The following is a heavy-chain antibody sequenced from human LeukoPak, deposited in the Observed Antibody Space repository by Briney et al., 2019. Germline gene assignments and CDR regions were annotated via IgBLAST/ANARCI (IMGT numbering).Heavy chain of an antibody. J-gene: IGHJ3*02. V-gene: IGHV1-18*01. Sequence: ASVKVSCKSSGYTFNSYGITWVRQAPGQGLEWMGWIHTYNGHTNYAQKLQGRVTMTTDTSTNTAYMELRSLRSDDTAVYYCARDTGLTSDYEDAFDIWGQGTMVTVSS. CDR1: GYTFNSYG. D-gene: IGHD3-22*01. CDR3: ARDTGLTSDYEDAFDI. CDR2: IHTYNGHT.